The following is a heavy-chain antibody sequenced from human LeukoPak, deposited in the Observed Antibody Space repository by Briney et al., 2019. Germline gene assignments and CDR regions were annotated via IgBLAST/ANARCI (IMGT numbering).Heavy chain of an antibody. V-gene: IGHV5-51*01. D-gene: IGHD6-19*01. J-gene: IGHJ3*02. CDR2: MHPRDSET. CDR1: GYSFTTYW. Sequence: PGESLKISCKGSGYSFTTYWIAWVRQTPGEGLECMGIMHPRDSETRYGPSFQGQVSMSADKSISTAYLQWSSLKASDTAMYYCARVLYSSSARCFDIWGQGTMVTVSS. CDR3: ARVLYSSSARCFDI.